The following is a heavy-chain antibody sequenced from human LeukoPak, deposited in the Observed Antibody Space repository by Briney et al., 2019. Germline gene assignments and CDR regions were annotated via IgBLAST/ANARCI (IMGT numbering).Heavy chain of an antibody. CDR2: INPNDGDT. D-gene: IGHD2-2*01. CDR1: GYTLTDYY. V-gene: IGHV1-2*02. Sequence: GASVKVSCKASGYTLTDYYTHWARQPPGQGFEWMGWINPNDGDTNYAQKFQGRVTMTRDTSISTAHMEVSRLRSDDTAVYYCARANFLYCSSSTCLFDYWGQGTLVTVSS. CDR3: ARANFLYCSSSTCLFDY. J-gene: IGHJ4*02.